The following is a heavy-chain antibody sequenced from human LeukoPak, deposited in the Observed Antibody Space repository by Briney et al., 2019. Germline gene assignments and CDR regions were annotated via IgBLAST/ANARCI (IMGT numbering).Heavy chain of an antibody. J-gene: IGHJ5*02. CDR1: GFTFSSYW. D-gene: IGHD6-13*01. Sequence: LSGGSLRLSCAASGFTFSSYWMHWVRQAPGEGLVWVSRIYNDGSSTSYADSVKGRFTISRDNAKNTLYLQMSSLRVEDTAVYYCARDGSSWANWLDPWGQGTLVTVSS. CDR3: ARDGSSWANWLDP. CDR2: IYNDGSST. V-gene: IGHV3-74*01.